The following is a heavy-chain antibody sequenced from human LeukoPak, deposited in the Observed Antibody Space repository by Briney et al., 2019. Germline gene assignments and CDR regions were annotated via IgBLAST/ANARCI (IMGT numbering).Heavy chain of an antibody. CDR2: SKSKTDGGTT. V-gene: IGHV3-15*01. CDR1: GFTFSSYA. CDR3: ATDGYCSGGSCYSYDN. J-gene: IGHJ4*02. D-gene: IGHD2-15*01. Sequence: PGGSLRLSCAASGFTFSSYAMSWVRQAPGKGLEWVGRSKSKTDGGTTDYGAPVKGRFSISRDDSKSTLYLQMNSLKTEDTAVYYCATDGYCSGGSCYSYDNWGQGTPVTVSS.